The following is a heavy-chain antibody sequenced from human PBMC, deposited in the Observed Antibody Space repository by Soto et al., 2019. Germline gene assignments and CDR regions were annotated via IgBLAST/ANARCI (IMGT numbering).Heavy chain of an antibody. D-gene: IGHD6-19*01. Sequence: PSETLSLTCAVYGGSFSGYYWSWIRQPPGKGLEWIGEINHSGSTNYNPSLKSRVTISVDTSKNQFSLKLSSVTAADTAVYYCARGYSSGWYGGRYYYYMDVWGKGTTVTVSS. CDR2: INHSGST. CDR1: GGSFSGYY. J-gene: IGHJ6*03. CDR3: ARGYSSGWYGGRYYYYMDV. V-gene: IGHV4-34*01.